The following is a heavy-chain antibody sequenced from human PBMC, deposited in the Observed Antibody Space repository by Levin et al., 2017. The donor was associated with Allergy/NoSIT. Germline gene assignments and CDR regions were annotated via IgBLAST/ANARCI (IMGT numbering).Heavy chain of an antibody. CDR3: ARGFRFAWSDTCYFEH. D-gene: IGHD3-3*01. J-gene: IGHJ4*02. CDR2: IQFSGNT. Sequence: SQTLSLTCTVSGGSINSDTYYWAWIRQPPGKGLEWIGTIQFSGNTYYNPSLNGRVTVSVETSKNQFSLDLKSVTAADTAVYFCARGFRFAWSDTCYFEHWGQGTLVPVSS. CDR1: GGSINSDTYY. V-gene: IGHV4-39*07.